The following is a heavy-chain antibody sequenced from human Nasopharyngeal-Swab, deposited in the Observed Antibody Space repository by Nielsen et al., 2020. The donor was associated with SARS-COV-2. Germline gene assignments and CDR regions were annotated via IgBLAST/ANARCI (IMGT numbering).Heavy chain of an antibody. Sequence: ASVKVSCKASGYTFTSYGISWVRQAPGQGLEWMGWNSAYNGNTNYAQKLQGRVTMTTDTSTSTAYMELRSLRSDDTAVYYCARDEFIAAAGHFDYWGQGTLVTVSS. J-gene: IGHJ4*02. CDR2: NSAYNGNT. CDR1: GYTFTSYG. D-gene: IGHD6-13*01. CDR3: ARDEFIAAAGHFDY. V-gene: IGHV1-18*01.